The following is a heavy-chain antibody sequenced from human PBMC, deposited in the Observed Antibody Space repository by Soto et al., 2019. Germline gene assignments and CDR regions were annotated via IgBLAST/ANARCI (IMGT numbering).Heavy chain of an antibody. CDR1: GLTFSNAW. CDR2: IKSKSDGGTT. CDR3: PTQYYYDSSGSLLN. V-gene: IGHV3-15*05. J-gene: IGHJ4*02. Sequence: EVQLVESGGGLVKPGGSLRLSCAVSGLTFSNAWITWVRQAPGKGLAWVGRIKSKSDGGTTDFAAPVKGRFTISGADSKNTLYLQMNSLKIEDTAVYYCPTQYYYDSSGSLLNWGQGNLVTVSS. D-gene: IGHD3-22*01.